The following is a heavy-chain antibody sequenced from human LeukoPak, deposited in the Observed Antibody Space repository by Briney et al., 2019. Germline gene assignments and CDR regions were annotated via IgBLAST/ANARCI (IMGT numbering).Heavy chain of an antibody. V-gene: IGHV1-2*02. CDR1: GYTFLGYY. CDR2: INPNRGDT. Sequence: ASVKVSCKASGYTFLGYYIHWVRQAPGQGFEWMGWINPNRGDTNYAQKFQGRVTMTRDTSISTAYIELSGLKSDDTAVYYCARWVGYSNWFDPWGQGTLVTVSS. CDR3: ARWVGYSNWFDP. J-gene: IGHJ5*02. D-gene: IGHD2-15*01.